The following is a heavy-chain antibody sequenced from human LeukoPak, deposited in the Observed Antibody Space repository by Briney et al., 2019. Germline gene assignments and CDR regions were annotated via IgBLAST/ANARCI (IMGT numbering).Heavy chain of an antibody. V-gene: IGHV1-69*04. CDR1: GGTFSSYA. D-gene: IGHD1-1*01. CDR2: IIPILGIA. J-gene: IGHJ4*02. CDR3: ARERTGTFDY. Sequence: ASVKVSCKASGGTFSSYAISWVRQAPGQGLERMGRIIPILGIANYAQKFQGRVTITADKSTSTAYMELSSLRAEDTAVYCCARERTGTFDYWGQGTLVTVSS.